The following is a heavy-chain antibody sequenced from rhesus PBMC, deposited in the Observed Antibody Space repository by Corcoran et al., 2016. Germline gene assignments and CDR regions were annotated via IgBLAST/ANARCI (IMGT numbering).Heavy chain of an antibody. Sequence: QVQLQESGPGLVKPSETLSLTCAVSGYSISSGYGWGWIRQPPGKGLDWIGQIYGGSGSTYYNPSLKSRFTVSTDTSKNQFSLKLSSVTAADAAVYYCARGDYGNLRAFDYWGQGVLVTVSS. CDR3: ARGDYGNLRAFDY. V-gene: IGHV4-127*01. CDR2: IYGGSGST. D-gene: IGHD4-35*01. CDR1: GYSISSGYG. J-gene: IGHJ4*01.